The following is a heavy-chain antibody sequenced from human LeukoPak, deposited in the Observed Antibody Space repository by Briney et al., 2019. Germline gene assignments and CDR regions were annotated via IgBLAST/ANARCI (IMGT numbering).Heavy chain of an antibody. J-gene: IGHJ5*02. CDR1: GGTFSSYA. V-gene: IGHV1-69*04. CDR2: IIPILGIA. CDR3: ARDGASSGWYNWFDP. Sequence: GASVKVSCKASGGTFSSYAISWVRQAPGQGLEWMGRIIPILGIANYAQKFQGRVTITADKSTSTAYMELSSLRSDDTAVYYCARDGASSGWYNWFDPWGQGTLVTVSS. D-gene: IGHD6-19*01.